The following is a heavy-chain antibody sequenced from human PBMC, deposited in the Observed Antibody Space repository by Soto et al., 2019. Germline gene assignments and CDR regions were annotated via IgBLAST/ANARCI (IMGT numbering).Heavy chain of an antibody. CDR3: ARGGNYYDSSGYYYYYYYGMDV. Sequence: GGSLRLSCAASGFTFSSYEMNWVRQAPGKGLEWVSYISSSGSTIYYADSVKGRFTISRDNAKNSLYLQMNSLRAEDTAVYYCARGGNYYDSSGYYYYYYYGMDVWGQGTTVTVSS. J-gene: IGHJ6*02. CDR1: GFTFSSYE. D-gene: IGHD3-22*01. CDR2: ISSSGSTI. V-gene: IGHV3-48*03.